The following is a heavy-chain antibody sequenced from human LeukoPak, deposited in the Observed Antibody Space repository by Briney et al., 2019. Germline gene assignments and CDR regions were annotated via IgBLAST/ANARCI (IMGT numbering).Heavy chain of an antibody. V-gene: IGHV3-74*01. J-gene: IGHJ4*02. CDR2: VNTDGRST. D-gene: IGHD1-26*01. CDR1: GFTFSSYW. Sequence: GGSLRLSCAASGFTFSSYWMHWVRQAPGKGLVWVSRVNTDGRSTSYADSGKGRFTISRDNAKNTLYLQMDSLRAEDTAVYYCAREDRIMGATIDYWGQGALATVSS. CDR3: AREDRIMGATIDY.